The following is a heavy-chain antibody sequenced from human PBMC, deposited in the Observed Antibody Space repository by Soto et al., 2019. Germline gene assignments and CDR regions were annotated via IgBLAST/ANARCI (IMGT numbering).Heavy chain of an antibody. D-gene: IGHD2-15*01. V-gene: IGHV1-8*01. CDR2: MNPNSGNT. CDR1: GYTFISYD. CDR3: ARVLLVAATTYWYFVL. J-gene: IGHJ2*01. Sequence: QVQLVQSGSEVKKPGASVKVSCKASGYTFISYDINWVRQATGQGLEWMGWMNPNSGNTGYAQKFQGRVTMTRNTSISKAYMELSSLRSEDTAVYYCARVLLVAATTYWYFVLWGRGTLVTVSA.